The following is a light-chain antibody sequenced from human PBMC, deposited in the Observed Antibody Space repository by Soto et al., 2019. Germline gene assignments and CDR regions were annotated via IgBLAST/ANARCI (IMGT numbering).Light chain of an antibody. CDR2: GAS. CDR1: QSISSW. J-gene: IGKJ2*01. CDR3: QQYSSSSPT. V-gene: IGKV1-5*01. Sequence: DIQMTQSPSTLSASVGDRVTITCRASQSISSWLAWYQQKPGKAPKLLIYGASSLESGVPSRSSGSGSVTEFTLTIDSLQPDDFATYYCQQYSSSSPTFGQGTKLEI.